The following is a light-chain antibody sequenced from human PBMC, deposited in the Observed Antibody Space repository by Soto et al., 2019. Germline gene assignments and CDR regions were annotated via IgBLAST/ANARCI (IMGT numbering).Light chain of an antibody. V-gene: IGKV3-11*01. J-gene: IGKJ3*01. Sequence: EVVLTQSPATLSLSPGERATLSCRASQRITSYLAWYQQKPGQAPRLLIYDATNRVAGVPARFSGSKSGADFTLTISTLQPEDFAVYYCQQYGTSPFTFGPGTKVDIK. CDR3: QQYGTSPFT. CDR1: QRITSY. CDR2: DAT.